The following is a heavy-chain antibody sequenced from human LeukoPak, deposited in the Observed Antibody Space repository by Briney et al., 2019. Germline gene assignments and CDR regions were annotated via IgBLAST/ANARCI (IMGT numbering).Heavy chain of an antibody. V-gene: IGHV3-21*01. CDR3: ESGLMFEY. CDR1: GFTFSSYS. J-gene: IGHJ4*02. CDR2: ISSSSSSI. Sequence: PGGSLRLSCAASGFTFSSYSMNWVRQPPGKGLEWVASISSSSSSIYYPASMKGRSTISRDNTKNSLYLQMHSPRAEHTAVYYYESGLMFEYSGERTLFTVSS.